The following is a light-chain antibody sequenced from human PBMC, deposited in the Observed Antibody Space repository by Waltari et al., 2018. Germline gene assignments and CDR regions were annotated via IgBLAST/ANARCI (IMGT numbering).Light chain of an antibody. CDR3: QQYYDTPYT. V-gene: IGKV4-1*01. CDR1: PSVLYSSNNKNY. J-gene: IGKJ2*01. Sequence: DIVMTQSPDSLAVSLGERATINCTSSPSVLYSSNNKNYLAWYQQKPGQPPKLLIYWASTRESGAPDRFSGSGSGTDFTLTISSLQAEDVAVYYCQQYYDTPYTFGQGTKLEIK. CDR2: WAS.